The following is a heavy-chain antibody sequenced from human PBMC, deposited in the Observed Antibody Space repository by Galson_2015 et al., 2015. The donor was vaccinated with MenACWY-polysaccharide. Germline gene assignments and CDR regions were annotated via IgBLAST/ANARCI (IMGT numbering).Heavy chain of an antibody. Sequence: SVKVSCKASGYTFISYDFNWVRQATGQGLEWMGWMNPNRGNTGYAQKFQGRVTMTRNTSISTAYMELSSLRSEVTAVYYCARVGYYDSSGYSLNAFDIWGQGTMVTVSS. V-gene: IGHV1-8*01. D-gene: IGHD3-22*01. CDR2: MNPNRGNT. CDR1: GYTFISYD. CDR3: ARVGYYDSSGYSLNAFDI. J-gene: IGHJ3*02.